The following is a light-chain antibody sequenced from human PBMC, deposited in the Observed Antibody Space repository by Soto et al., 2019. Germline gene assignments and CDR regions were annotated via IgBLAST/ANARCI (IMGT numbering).Light chain of an antibody. CDR3: SSYTSSSTLVV. CDR1: SSDVGGYNY. Sequence: QSVLTQPASVSGSPGQSITLSCTGTSSDVGGYNYVSWYQQHPGKAPKLVIYDFSNRPSAVSNRCSGSKSGNTASLTISGLQAENEAEYYGSSYTSSSTLVVFGGGTK. V-gene: IGLV2-14*01. J-gene: IGLJ2*01. CDR2: DFS.